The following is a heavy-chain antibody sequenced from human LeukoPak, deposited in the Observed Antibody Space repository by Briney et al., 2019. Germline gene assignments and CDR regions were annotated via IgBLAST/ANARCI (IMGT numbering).Heavy chain of an antibody. CDR3: ARLRIVGARSAPTNWFDP. V-gene: IGHV4-4*09. CDR2: IYTSGST. Sequence: PSETLSLTCTVSGGSISSYYWSWIRQPPGKGLEWIGHIYTSGSTNYNPSLKSRVTISVDTSKNQFSLKLSSVTAADTAVYYCARLRIVGARSAPTNWFDPWGQGTLVTVSS. D-gene: IGHD1-26*01. J-gene: IGHJ5*02. CDR1: GGSISSYY.